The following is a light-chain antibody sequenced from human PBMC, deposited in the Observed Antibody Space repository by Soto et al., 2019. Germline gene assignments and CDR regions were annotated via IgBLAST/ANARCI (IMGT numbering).Light chain of an antibody. Sequence: ENVLTQSPGTLSLYPGERATLSCRASQSVSSSYLAWYQQKPGQAPRLLIYGASSRATGIPDRFSGSGSGTDFTLTISRLEPEDFAVYYCQQYVSSPWAFGQGTKVDI. CDR3: QQYVSSPWA. J-gene: IGKJ1*01. CDR1: QSVSSSY. CDR2: GAS. V-gene: IGKV3-20*01.